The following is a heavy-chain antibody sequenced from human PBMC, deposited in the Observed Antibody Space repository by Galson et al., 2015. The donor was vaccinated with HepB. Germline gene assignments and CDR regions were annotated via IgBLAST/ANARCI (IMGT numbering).Heavy chain of an antibody. J-gene: IGHJ4*02. V-gene: IGHV3-23*01. CDR3: AKTPSQGFDY. CDR2: ISGSGRST. CDR1: GFTFSSDA. Sequence: SLRLSCAASGFTFSSDAMTWVRQAPGKGLEWVSEISGSGRSTYYADSVKGRFTISRDNSKNTLYLQMNSLRVEDTAVYYCAKTPSQGFDYWGQGTLVTVSS.